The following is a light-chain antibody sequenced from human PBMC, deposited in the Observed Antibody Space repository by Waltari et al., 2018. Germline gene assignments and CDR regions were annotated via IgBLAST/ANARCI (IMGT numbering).Light chain of an antibody. CDR2: WES. V-gene: IGKV4-1*01. CDR3: QQYYSSPVT. J-gene: IGKJ5*01. CDR1: QSVLYRSDNKNY. Sequence: DIVMTQSPDSLAVSLGERATINCKSSQSVLYRSDNKNYLGWYQQKPGLPPKLLIYWESTRESGVPDRVSGSGSGTDFTLTISSLQAEDVAVYYCQQYYSSPVTFGQGTRLEIK.